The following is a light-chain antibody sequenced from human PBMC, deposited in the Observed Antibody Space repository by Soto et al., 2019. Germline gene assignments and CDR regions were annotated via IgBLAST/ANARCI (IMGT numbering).Light chain of an antibody. CDR1: QSVSSSY. J-gene: IGKJ1*01. Sequence: EIVLTQSPGTLSLSPGERATLSCRASQSVSSSYLAWYQQKPGQAPRLLIYGASSRATGIPDRFSGSGSGTDFPLPISRLEPEDFAVYYCQLGGTFGQGTKVDIK. CDR2: GAS. CDR3: QLGGT. V-gene: IGKV3-20*01.